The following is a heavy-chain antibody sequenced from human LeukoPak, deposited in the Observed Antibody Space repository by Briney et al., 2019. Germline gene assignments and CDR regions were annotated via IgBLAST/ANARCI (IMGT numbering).Heavy chain of an antibody. CDR2: IYYSRST. J-gene: IGHJ4*02. V-gene: IGHV4-38-2*02. Sequence: PGGSLRLSCAASGFSFSDHYMDWVRQRPGKGLEWIGSIYYSRSTYYTPSLKCRVTISVHTSKNQCPLKLSSVTAADTAVYYCARDRGIAAAGSYWGQGTLVTVSS. CDR1: GFSFSDHY. CDR3: ARDRGIAAAGSY. D-gene: IGHD6-13*01.